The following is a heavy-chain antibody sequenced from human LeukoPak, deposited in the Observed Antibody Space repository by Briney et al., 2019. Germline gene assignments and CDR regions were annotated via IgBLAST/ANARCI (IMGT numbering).Heavy chain of an antibody. J-gene: IGHJ4*02. D-gene: IGHD3-22*01. CDR2: VWHDGSNR. V-gene: IGHV3-33*01. CDR3: ARGGGRGYYDSSGYGLH. Sequence: GRSLRLSCTAPGFTFSSYAIHWIRQAPGKGLEWVALVWHDGSNRYYADSVKGRFTISRDNSKNTVYLQMNSLRAEDTAVYYCARGGGRGYYDSSGYGLHWGQGTLVTVSS. CDR1: GFTFSSYA.